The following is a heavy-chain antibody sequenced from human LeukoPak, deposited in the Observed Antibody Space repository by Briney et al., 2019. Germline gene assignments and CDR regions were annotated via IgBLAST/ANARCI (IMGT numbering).Heavy chain of an antibody. D-gene: IGHD2-15*01. CDR2: ISSSGST. Sequence: SETLSLTCMVCGGSFSSSSYYWSWTRQPAGKGLEWIGCISSSGSTNYNPPLNSRVTMSVDTSKHQFTLRLNSHTAADTAVYYCTSDVTKVAVGGYWGQGTLVTVSS. V-gene: IGHV4-61*10. J-gene: IGHJ4*02. CDR3: TSDVTKVAVGGY. CDR1: GGSFSSSSYY.